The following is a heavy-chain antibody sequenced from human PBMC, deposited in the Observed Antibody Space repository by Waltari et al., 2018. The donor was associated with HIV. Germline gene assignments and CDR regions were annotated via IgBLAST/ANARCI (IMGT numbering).Heavy chain of an antibody. J-gene: IGHJ4*02. CDR2: INTDESRT. D-gene: IGHD3-3*01. Sequence: EVQVVESGGGLVQPGGTLRLSCAASGFTFSSYWMHWVRQVPGKGLEVGSRINTDESRTSYADSVEGRCTISRDNAKNTLFLQLYSLRAEDTAVYYCATSVESYDFWSGAYYFDYWGQGTLVTVSS. CDR1: GFTFSSYW. CDR3: ATSVESYDFWSGAYYFDY. V-gene: IGHV3-74*01.